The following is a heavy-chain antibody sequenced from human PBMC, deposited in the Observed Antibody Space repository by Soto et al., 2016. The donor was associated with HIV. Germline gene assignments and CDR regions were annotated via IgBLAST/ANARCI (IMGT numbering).Heavy chain of an antibody. CDR3: AKGSGTVGHYYYYGMDV. CDR1: GFTFSSYA. Sequence: EVQLLESGGGLVQPGGSLRLSCAASGFTFSSYAMSWVRQAPGKGLEWVSAISGSGGSTYYADSVKGRFTISRDNSKNTVYLQMNSLRADDTAVYYCAKGSGTVGHYYYYGMDVWGPRGPRSPSPQ. D-gene: IGHD3-10*01. CDR2: ISGSGGST. V-gene: IGHV3-23*01. J-gene: IGHJ6*01.